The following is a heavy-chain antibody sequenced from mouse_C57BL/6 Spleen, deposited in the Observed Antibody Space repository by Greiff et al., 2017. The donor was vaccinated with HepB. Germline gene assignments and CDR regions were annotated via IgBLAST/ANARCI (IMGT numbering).Heavy chain of an antibody. CDR2: IWSGGST. CDR3: ARNAENYYGSSYWYFDV. CDR1: GFSLTSYG. Sequence: QVQLKESGPGLVQPSQSLSITCTVSGFSLTSYGVHWVRQSPGKGLEWLGVIWSGGSTDYNAAFISRLSISKDNSKSQVFFKMNSLQADDTAIYYCARNAENYYGSSYWYFDVWGTGTTVTVSS. V-gene: IGHV2-2*01. J-gene: IGHJ1*03. D-gene: IGHD1-1*01.